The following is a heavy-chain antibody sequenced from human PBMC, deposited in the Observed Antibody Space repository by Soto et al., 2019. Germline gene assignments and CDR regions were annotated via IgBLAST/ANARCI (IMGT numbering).Heavy chain of an antibody. CDR2: ISSSGNTI. CDR3: VRELYSGYDYYFDY. D-gene: IGHD5-12*01. CDR1: GFTFSSCE. V-gene: IGHV3-48*03. J-gene: IGHJ4*02. Sequence: PVGSLRLSCAASGFTFSSCEMNWVRQAPGKGLEWISYISSSGNTIYYADSVKGRFAISRDNAKKSLYLQMNSLRAEDTAVYYCVRELYSGYDYYFDYWGQGTLVTVS.